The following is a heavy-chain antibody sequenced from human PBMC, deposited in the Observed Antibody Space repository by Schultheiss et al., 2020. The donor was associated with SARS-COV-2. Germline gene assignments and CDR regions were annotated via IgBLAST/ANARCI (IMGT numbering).Heavy chain of an antibody. CDR3: ARDPVVPAARVDAFDI. Sequence: SETLSLTCTVSGGSISSSSYYWGWIRQPPGKGLEWIGSIYYSGSTNYNPSLKSRVTISVDTSKNQFSLKLSSVTAADTAVYYCARDPVVPAARVDAFDIWGQGTMVTVSS. CDR2: IYYSGST. V-gene: IGHV4-39*07. CDR1: GGSISSSSYY. J-gene: IGHJ3*02. D-gene: IGHD2-2*01.